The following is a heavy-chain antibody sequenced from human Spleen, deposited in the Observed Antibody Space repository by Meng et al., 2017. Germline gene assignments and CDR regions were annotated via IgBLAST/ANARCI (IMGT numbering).Heavy chain of an antibody. V-gene: IGHV5-51*01. D-gene: IGHD3-10*01. Sequence: GESLKISCQGSGYRFTTYWIGWVRQMPGKGLEWMGIIYPGDSETRYSPSSQGQVTISADKSISTAYLQWSSVKASDTAIYYCARAMIRGVDPNFDYWGQGTLVTVSS. J-gene: IGHJ4*02. CDR2: IYPGDSET. CDR1: GYRFTTYW. CDR3: ARAMIRGVDPNFDY.